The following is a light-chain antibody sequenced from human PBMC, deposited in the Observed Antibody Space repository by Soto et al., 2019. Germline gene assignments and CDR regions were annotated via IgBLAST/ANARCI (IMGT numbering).Light chain of an antibody. CDR2: STN. V-gene: IGLV8-61*01. CDR1: SGSVSTSYY. J-gene: IGLJ2*01. CDR3: VLHMGSGIWV. Sequence: QTVVTQEPSFSVSPGRTVTLTCGLSSGSVSTSYYPSWYQLTPGQAPRTLIYSTNTRSSGVPDRFSGSILGNKAALTITGAQADDESDYYCVLHMGSGIWVFGGGTKLTVL.